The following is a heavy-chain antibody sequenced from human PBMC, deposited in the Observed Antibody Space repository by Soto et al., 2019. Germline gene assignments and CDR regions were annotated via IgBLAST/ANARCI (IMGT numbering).Heavy chain of an antibody. V-gene: IGHV3-48*03. CDR3: ARDLQKYSYGTFDY. J-gene: IGHJ4*02. D-gene: IGHD5-18*01. CDR1: GFTFSSYE. CDR2: ISSSGSTI. Sequence: PGGSLRLSCAASGFTFSSYEMTWVRQAPGKGLEWVSYISSSGSTIYYADSVKGRFTISRDNAKNSLYLQMNSLRAEDTAVYYCARDLQKYSYGTFDYWGQGTLVTVSS.